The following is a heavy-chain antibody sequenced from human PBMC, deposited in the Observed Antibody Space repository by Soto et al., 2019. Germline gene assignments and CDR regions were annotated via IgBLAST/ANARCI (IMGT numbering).Heavy chain of an antibody. CDR3: ARVPLAAAGSGDLDY. D-gene: IGHD6-13*01. CDR2: INPSGGST. CDR1: GYTFTSYY. J-gene: IGHJ4*02. V-gene: IGHV1-46*01. Sequence: ASVKVSCKASGYTFTSYYMHWVRQAPGQGLEWMGIINPSGGSTSYAQKFQGRVTMTRDTSTSTVYMELSSLRSEDTAVYYCARVPLAAAGSGDLDYWGQGTLVTVSS.